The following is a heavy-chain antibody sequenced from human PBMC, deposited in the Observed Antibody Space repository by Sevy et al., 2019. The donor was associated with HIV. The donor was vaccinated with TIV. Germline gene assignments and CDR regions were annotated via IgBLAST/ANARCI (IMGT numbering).Heavy chain of an antibody. J-gene: IGHJ5*02. CDR1: GFALNTFG. CDR3: ARDRYCRTSRCYNWIDP. V-gene: IGHV3-33*01. D-gene: IGHD2-2*01. CDR2: ISFDENIE. Sequence: GGSLRLSCPASGFALNTFGMHWVRRAPGKGLEWVAFISFDENIEYYADSVKGRFTISRDNSKNMLYLQMNSLRAEDTAMYYCARDRYCRTSRCYNWIDPWGQGTLVTVSS.